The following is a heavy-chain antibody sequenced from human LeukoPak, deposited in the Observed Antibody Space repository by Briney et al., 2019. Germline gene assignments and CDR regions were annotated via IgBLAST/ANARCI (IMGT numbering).Heavy chain of an antibody. CDR3: ARGPSPYYYDSSGYSD. CDR2: IYYSGST. Sequence: SETLSLTCTVSGGSISSYYWSWIRQPAGKGLEWLGYIYYSGSTNYNPSLKSRVTISVDTSKNQFSLKLSSVTAADTAVYYCARGPSPYYYDSSGYSDWGQGTLVTVSS. CDR1: GGSISSYY. D-gene: IGHD3-22*01. V-gene: IGHV4-59*01. J-gene: IGHJ4*02.